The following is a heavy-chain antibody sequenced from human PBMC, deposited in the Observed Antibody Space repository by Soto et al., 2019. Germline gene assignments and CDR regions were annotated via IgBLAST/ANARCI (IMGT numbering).Heavy chain of an antibody. V-gene: IGHV3-21*01. CDR2: ISSSSSYI. CDR3: ARDIIQLWGSARAGFDY. D-gene: IGHD5-18*01. CDR1: GFTFSSYS. Sequence: GGSLRLSCAASGFTFSSYSMNWVRQAPGKGLEWVSSISSSSSYIYYADSVKGRFTISRDNAKNSLYLQMNSLRAEDTAVYYCARDIIQLWGSARAGFDYWGQGTLVTVSS. J-gene: IGHJ4*02.